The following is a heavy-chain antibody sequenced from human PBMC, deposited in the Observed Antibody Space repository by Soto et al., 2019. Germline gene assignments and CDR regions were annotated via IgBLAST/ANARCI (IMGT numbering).Heavy chain of an antibody. CDR1: GFTFSSYG. CDR2: ISYDGSNK. Sequence: GGSLRLSCAASGFTFSSYGMHWVRQAPGKGLEWVAVISYDGSNKYYADSVKGRFTISRDNSKNTLYLQMNSLRAEDTAVYYCAKDARGATMVRGVIITPDYWGQGTLVTVSS. J-gene: IGHJ4*02. V-gene: IGHV3-30*18. CDR3: AKDARGATMVRGVIITPDY. D-gene: IGHD3-10*01.